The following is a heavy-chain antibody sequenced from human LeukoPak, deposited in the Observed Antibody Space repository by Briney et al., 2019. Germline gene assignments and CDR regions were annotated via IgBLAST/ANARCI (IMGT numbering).Heavy chain of an antibody. V-gene: IGHV3-9*01. Sequence: GRSLRLSCAASGFTFDDYAMHWVRQAPGKGLEWVSGISWNSGSIGYADSVKGRFTISRDNAKNSLYLQMNSLRAEDTAVYYCVRDNRWASDYWGQGTLVTVSS. J-gene: IGHJ4*02. CDR3: VRDNRWASDY. D-gene: IGHD4-23*01. CDR1: GFTFDDYA. CDR2: ISWNSGSI.